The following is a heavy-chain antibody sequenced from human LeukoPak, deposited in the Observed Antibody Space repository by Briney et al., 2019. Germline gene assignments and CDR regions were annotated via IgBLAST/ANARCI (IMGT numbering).Heavy chain of an antibody. CDR1: GLTFSNYV. Sequence: GGSLRLSCAASGLTFSNYVMSWVRQAPGKGLEWVSTISGGGGSTYYADSVKGRFTISRDNSKNTLFLQMNSLRAEDTAVYYCAKDLGNSFRAFDIWAKGQWSPSLQ. CDR3: AKDLGNSFRAFDI. V-gene: IGHV3-23*01. D-gene: IGHD4-23*01. CDR2: ISGGGGST. J-gene: IGHJ3*02.